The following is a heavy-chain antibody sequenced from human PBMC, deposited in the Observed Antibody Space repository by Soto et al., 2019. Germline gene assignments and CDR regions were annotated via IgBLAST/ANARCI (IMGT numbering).Heavy chain of an antibody. CDR3: SRTGYSNYDSDY. D-gene: IGHD5-12*01. Sequence: GSLRLSCAASGFTLSGSVIYWVRQPSGKGLEWVGRIRSRSNGYATAYAASVRGRFTISRDDSKNTAYLQMNSLKTEDTAVYYCSRTGYSNYDSDYWGQGTLVTVSS. CDR2: IRSRSNGYAT. V-gene: IGHV3-73*01. CDR1: GFTLSGSV. J-gene: IGHJ4*02.